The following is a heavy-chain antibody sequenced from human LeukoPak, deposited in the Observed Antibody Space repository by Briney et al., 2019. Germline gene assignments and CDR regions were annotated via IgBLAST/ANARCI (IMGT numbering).Heavy chain of an antibody. CDR1: GFTFSSYA. J-gene: IGHJ2*01. CDR3: ARVADFWSPYSYWYFDL. Sequence: GGSLRLSCAASGFTFSSYAMHWVRQAPGKGLEWVAVISYDGSNKYYADSVKGRFTISRDNSKNTLYLQMNSLRAEDTAVYYCARVADFWSPYSYWYFDLWGRGALVTVSS. D-gene: IGHD3-3*01. CDR2: ISYDGSNK. V-gene: IGHV3-30-3*01.